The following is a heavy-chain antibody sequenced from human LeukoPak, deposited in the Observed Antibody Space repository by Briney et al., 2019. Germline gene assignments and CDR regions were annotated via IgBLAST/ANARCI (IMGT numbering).Heavy chain of an antibody. V-gene: IGHV3-11*01. D-gene: IGHD3-16*02. CDR2: ISSSGSTI. J-gene: IGHJ4*02. CDR3: ARETSGTGYDYVWGSYRYLDY. CDR1: GFTFSDYY. Sequence: KAGGSLRLSCAASGFTFSDYYMSWIRQAPGKGLEWVSYISSSGSTIYYADSVKGRFTISRDNAKNSLYLQMNSLRAEDTAVYYCARETSGTGYDYVWGSYRYLDYWGQGTLVTVSS.